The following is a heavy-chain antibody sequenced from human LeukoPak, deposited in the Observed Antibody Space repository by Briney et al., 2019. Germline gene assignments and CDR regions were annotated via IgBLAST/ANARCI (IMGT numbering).Heavy chain of an antibody. D-gene: IGHD3-10*01. CDR3: ARTFSPYYYGSGSYLGYYYMDV. V-gene: IGHV4-34*01. J-gene: IGHJ6*03. CDR2: INHSGST. Sequence: SETLSLTCAVYGGSFSGYYWSWIRQPPGKGLEWIGEINHSGSTNYNPSLKSRVTISVDTSKNQFSLKLSSVTAADTAVYYCARTFSPYYYGSGSYLGYYYMDVWGKGTTVTISS. CDR1: GGSFSGYY.